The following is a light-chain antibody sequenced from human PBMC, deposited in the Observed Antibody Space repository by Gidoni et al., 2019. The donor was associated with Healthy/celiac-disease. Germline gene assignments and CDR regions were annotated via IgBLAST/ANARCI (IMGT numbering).Light chain of an antibody. J-gene: IGKJ1*01. CDR2: AAS. Sequence: IRITLSPSSLSASVGDRVTITCRASQSISSYLNWYQQKPGKAPKLLIYAASRLQSGVPSRFSGSGSGTDFTLTISSLQPEDFATYYCQQSYGTPRTFGQXTKVEIK. CDR3: QQSYGTPRT. V-gene: IGKV1-39*01. CDR1: QSISSY.